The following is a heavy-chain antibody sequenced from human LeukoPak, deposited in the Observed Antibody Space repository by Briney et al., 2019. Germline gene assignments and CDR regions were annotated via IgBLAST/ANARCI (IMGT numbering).Heavy chain of an antibody. D-gene: IGHD1-26*01. Sequence: GGSLRLSCAASGFTFSTYSMNWVRQAPGKGLEWVSYISSSSSTIYYADSVKGRFTISRDNAKNSLYLQMNSLRAEDTAVYYCARVGEWELTPADYWGQGTLVTVSS. CDR2: ISSSSSTI. CDR3: ARVGEWELTPADY. CDR1: GFTFSTYS. J-gene: IGHJ4*02. V-gene: IGHV3-48*01.